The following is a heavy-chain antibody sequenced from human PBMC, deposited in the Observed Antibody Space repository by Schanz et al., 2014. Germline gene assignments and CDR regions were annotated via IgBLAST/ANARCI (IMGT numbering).Heavy chain of an antibody. CDR3: ARIGGSVFDY. CDR1: GFTFSSHW. D-gene: IGHD3-10*01. V-gene: IGHV3-74*01. CDR2: INSVGSNT. J-gene: IGHJ4*02. Sequence: EVQLVQSGGGLVQPGGSLRLSCAASGFTFSSHWMHWVHQDPGKGLVWVARINSVGSNTDYADSVTGRFTISRDNSKNSLYLQMNSLRAEDTAVYYCARIGGSVFDYWAQGTLVTVSS.